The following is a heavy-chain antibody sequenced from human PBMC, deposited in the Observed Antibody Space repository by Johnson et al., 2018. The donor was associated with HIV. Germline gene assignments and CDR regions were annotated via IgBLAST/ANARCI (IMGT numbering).Heavy chain of an antibody. CDR3: ARDGESQQLPLGDAFDF. J-gene: IGHJ3*01. CDR1: GFTFSNAW. D-gene: IGHD6-13*01. CDR2: IKSKTDGGTT. Sequence: VQLVESGGGLVKPGGSLRLSCAASGFTFSNAWMSGVRQAPGKGLEWVVRIKSKTDGGTTDYAAPVKGRFTISRDGSKNTLYLQMNSLRVEDTAVYYCARDGESQQLPLGDAFDFWGQGTMVTVSS. V-gene: IGHV3-15*01.